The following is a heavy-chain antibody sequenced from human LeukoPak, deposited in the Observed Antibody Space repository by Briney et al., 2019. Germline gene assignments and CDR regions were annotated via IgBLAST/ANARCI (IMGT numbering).Heavy chain of an antibody. CDR1: GGSFSGYY. CDR3: ARDWYSSSWYTNAFDI. V-gene: IGHV4-34*01. J-gene: IGHJ3*02. Sequence: SETLSLTCAVYGGSFSGYYWSWIRQSPGRGLEWIGEINHSRSTNYNPSLKSRVTISVDTSKNQFSLKLSSVTAADTAVYYCARDWYSSSWYTNAFDIWGQGTMVTVSS. CDR2: INHSRST. D-gene: IGHD6-13*01.